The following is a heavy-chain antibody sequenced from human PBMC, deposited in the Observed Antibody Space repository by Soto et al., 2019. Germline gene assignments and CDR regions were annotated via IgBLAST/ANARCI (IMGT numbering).Heavy chain of an antibody. J-gene: IGHJ3*02. V-gene: IGHV3-23*01. CDR1: GFIFNSYA. Sequence: EVHLLESGGGLVQYGGSLRLSCAASGFIFNSYAMSWVRQAPGKGLEWVSVISGSGDSTYYADSVKGRFTISRDNSKNTVYLQMNSLRAEDTALYYCVKDRVVVPAKGDAFHIWGQGTMVTVSS. D-gene: IGHD2-15*01. CDR2: ISGSGDST. CDR3: VKDRVVVPAKGDAFHI.